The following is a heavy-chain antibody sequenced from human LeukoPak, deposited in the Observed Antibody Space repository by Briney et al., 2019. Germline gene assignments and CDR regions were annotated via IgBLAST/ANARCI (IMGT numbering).Heavy chain of an antibody. V-gene: IGHV4-39*01. Sequence: SETLSLTCTVSGGSISSGDYYWNWIRQPPGKGLEWIGSIYYSGSTYYNPSLKSRVTISVDTSKNQFSLKLSSVTAADTAVYYCASLGYCSSTSCYVPEAFDIWGQGTMVTVSS. CDR1: GGSISSGDYY. J-gene: IGHJ3*02. CDR2: IYYSGST. CDR3: ASLGYCSSTSCYVPEAFDI. D-gene: IGHD2-2*01.